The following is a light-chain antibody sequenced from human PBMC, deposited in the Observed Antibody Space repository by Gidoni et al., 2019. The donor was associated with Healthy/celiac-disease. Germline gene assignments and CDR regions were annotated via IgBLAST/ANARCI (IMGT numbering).Light chain of an antibody. CDR1: QSVSSN. J-gene: IGKJ4*01. V-gene: IGKV3-15*01. Sequence: DIVMTQSPATLSVSLGERATLSCRPSQSVSSNLAWYQQKPGQSPRLLIYAAATRATGIPARFSGSRSGTEFTLTISSLQSEDFAVNYCQQYNNWPPLTFGGGTKVEIK. CDR3: QQYNNWPPLT. CDR2: AAA.